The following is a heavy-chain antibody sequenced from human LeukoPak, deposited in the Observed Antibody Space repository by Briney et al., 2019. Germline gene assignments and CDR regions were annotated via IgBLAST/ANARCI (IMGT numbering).Heavy chain of an antibody. CDR1: GFSLSTSGVG. Sequence: SGPTLVKPTQTLTLTCTFSGFSLSTSGVGVGWIRQPPGKALEWLALIYWDDDKRHSPSLKSRLTITKDTSKNQVVLTMTNMDPVDTATYYCAQRHCSSSTCYSTNWFDPWGQGTLVTVSS. J-gene: IGHJ5*02. V-gene: IGHV2-5*02. CDR2: IYWDDDK. D-gene: IGHD2-2*01. CDR3: AQRHCSSSTCYSTNWFDP.